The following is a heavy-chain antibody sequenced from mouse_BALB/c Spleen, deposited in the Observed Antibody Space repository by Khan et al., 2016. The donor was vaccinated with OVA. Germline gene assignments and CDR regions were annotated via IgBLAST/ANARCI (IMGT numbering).Heavy chain of an antibody. CDR1: GYTFTSYW. V-gene: IGHV1-7*01. Sequence: VKLQESGAELAKPGASVKMSCKASGYTFTSYWMHWVKQRPGQGLEWIGYINPSTGYTEYNQRFKDKATLTADKSSSTAYMQLRSLTSEESAVYYCANHGSSSAWLTYWGQGTLVTGSA. CDR2: INPSTGYT. J-gene: IGHJ3*01. CDR3: ANHGSSSAWLTY. D-gene: IGHD1-1*01.